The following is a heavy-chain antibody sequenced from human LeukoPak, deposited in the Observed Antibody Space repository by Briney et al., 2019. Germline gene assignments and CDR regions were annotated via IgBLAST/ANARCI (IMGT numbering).Heavy chain of an antibody. D-gene: IGHD2-2*02. Sequence: GGSLRLSCAASGFTFSSYGMLWVRQAPGKALEWVAVISYDGSNKYYADSVKGRFTISRDNSKNTLYLQMNSLRAEDTAVYYCARGRDIVVVPAAIGSFDIWGQGTMVTVSS. CDR2: ISYDGSNK. CDR1: GFTFSSYG. V-gene: IGHV3-30*03. J-gene: IGHJ3*02. CDR3: ARGRDIVVVPAAIGSFDI.